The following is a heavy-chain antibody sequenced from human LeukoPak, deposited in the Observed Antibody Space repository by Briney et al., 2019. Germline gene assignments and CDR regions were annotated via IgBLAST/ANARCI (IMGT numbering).Heavy chain of an antibody. Sequence: GGSLRLSCAASGFTFSNHAMNWVRQAPGQGLEWVSSIDGRSTDIYYADSVKGRFTISRDNAKNSLYLQMNSLRAEDTAVYYCAELGITMIGGVWGKGTTVTISS. CDR2: IDGRSTDI. J-gene: IGHJ6*04. CDR3: AELGITMIGGV. D-gene: IGHD3-10*02. CDR1: GFTFSNHA. V-gene: IGHV3-21*01.